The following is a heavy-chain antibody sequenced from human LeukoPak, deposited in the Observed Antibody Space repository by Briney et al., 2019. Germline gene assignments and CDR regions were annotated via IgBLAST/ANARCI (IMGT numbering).Heavy chain of an antibody. V-gene: IGHV1-24*01. CDR3: AKADKGEFDY. J-gene: IGHJ4*02. D-gene: IGHD3-16*01. Sequence: ASVTVSCTVSGYTLTELSMHWVRQAPGKGLEWMGGFDPEDGETIYAQKFQGRVTMTEDTSTDTAYMELSSLRSEDTAVYYCAKADKGEFDYWGQGTLVTVSS. CDR2: FDPEDGET. CDR1: GYTLTELS.